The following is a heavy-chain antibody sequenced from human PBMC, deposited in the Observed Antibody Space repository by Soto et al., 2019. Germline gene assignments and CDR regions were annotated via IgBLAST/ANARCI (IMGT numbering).Heavy chain of an antibody. Sequence: SETLSLTCTVSGGSISGSSYYGVGIRQPPGKGLECIGSVHYSGSTDYNPSLKSRVTISVDTSKNQFSLKLTSVTAADTAVYFCASFSGATYGDYGGGINYWGQGTLVTVSS. D-gene: IGHD4-17*01. CDR2: VHYSGST. V-gene: IGHV4-39*01. J-gene: IGHJ4*02. CDR1: GGSISGSSYY. CDR3: ASFSGATYGDYGGGINY.